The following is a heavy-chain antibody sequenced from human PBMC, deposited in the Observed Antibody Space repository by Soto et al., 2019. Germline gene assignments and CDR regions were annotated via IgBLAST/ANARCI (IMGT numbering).Heavy chain of an antibody. CDR2: ISYSGDTT. V-gene: IGHV3-23*01. CDR1: GFTFGSYT. CDR3: AKFASGRYPYYFDN. J-gene: IGHJ4*02. D-gene: IGHD1-26*01. Sequence: PGGSLRLSCAASGFTFGSYTMNWVRQTPGKGLEWVSAISYSGDTTNYADSVKGRFTISRDNSRDTLYLQMNSLRVEDTAIYYCAKFASGRYPYYFDNWGQGTLVTVSS.